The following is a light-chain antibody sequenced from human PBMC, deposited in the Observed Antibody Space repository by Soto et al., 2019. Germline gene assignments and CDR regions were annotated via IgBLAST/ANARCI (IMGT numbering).Light chain of an antibody. Sequence: EIVLTQSPATLSLSPGERATLSCRASQSVSSYLAWYQHKPGQAPRLLIYDASNRATGIPARFSGSGSGTDFILNISSLEPEDFAVYYCQQRSNWPIFTFGTGTNLDIK. CDR3: QQRSNWPIFT. CDR2: DAS. J-gene: IGKJ3*01. V-gene: IGKV3-11*01. CDR1: QSVSSY.